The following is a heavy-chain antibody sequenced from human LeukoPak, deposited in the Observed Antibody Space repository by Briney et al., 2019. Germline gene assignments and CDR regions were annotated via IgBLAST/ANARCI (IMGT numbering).Heavy chain of an antibody. V-gene: IGHV4-34*01. CDR2: INHSGST. D-gene: IGHD6-13*01. Sequence: SETLSLTCAVYGGSFSGYYWSWIRQPPGKGLEWIGEINHSGSTNYNPSLKSRVTISVDTSKNQFSLKLGSVTAADTAVYYCARLYSRGVYSWGQGTLVTVSS. CDR3: ARLYSRGVYS. CDR1: GGSFSGYY. J-gene: IGHJ4*02.